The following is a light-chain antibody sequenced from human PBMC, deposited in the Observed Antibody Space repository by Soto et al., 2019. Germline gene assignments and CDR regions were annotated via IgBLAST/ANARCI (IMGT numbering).Light chain of an antibody. CDR2: DVS. CDR3: SSYRYSSTLLYV. Sequence: QSALTQPASVSGSPGQSITISCTGTSSDVGGYNYVSWYQQHPGKAPKLMIYDVSNRPSGVSNRVSGSKSGNTASLTISGLQAEDAADYYCSSYRYSSTLLYVFGTGTKLTVL. V-gene: IGLV2-14*03. J-gene: IGLJ1*01. CDR1: SSDVGGYNY.